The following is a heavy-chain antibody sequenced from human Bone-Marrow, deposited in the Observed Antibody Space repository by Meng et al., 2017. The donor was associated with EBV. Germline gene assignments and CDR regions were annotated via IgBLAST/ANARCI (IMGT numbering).Heavy chain of an antibody. CDR1: EFMFSRYA. Sequence: EGMLLESGGDLVQPGGSLSLSWKTFEFMFSRYAMGWVRQAPGKGLDWVSGISNSGGNTYYVDSVKGRFTISRDNSKNILYLQISSLRAEDTAIYYCPKGARTTPFDYWGQGTLVTVSS. CDR2: ISNSGGNT. CDR3: PKGARTTPFDY. D-gene: IGHD1-1*01. J-gene: IGHJ4*02. V-gene: IGHV3-23*01.